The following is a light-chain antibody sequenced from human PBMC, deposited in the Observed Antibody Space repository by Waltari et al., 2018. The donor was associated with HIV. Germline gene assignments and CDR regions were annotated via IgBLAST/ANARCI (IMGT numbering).Light chain of an antibody. Sequence: QSVLPQPPSPYGTPGQWATISGSRSPSHVGNHSVYWYQQLPRTAPNLLLPLNNQRHSGVPDRFSASESGTSSSLAIGGLRSEDEADYYCAALDDSIIDQVVFGGGTKLTVL. J-gene: IGLJ2*01. CDR3: AALDDSIIDQVV. V-gene: IGLV1-47*01. CDR2: LNN. CDR1: PSHVGNHS.